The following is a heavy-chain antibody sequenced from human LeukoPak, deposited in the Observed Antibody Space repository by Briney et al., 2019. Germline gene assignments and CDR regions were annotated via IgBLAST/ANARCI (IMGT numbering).Heavy chain of an antibody. CDR1: GGSFSGYY. D-gene: IGHD4-17*01. CDR2: INHSGST. Sequence: PSETLSLTCAVYGGSFSGYYWSWIRQPPGKGLEWIGEINHSGSTNYNPSLKSRVTISVDTSKNQFSLKLSSVTAADTAVYYCAREVYRLGLQEDYGGNSGVLGLDYWGQGTLVTVSS. CDR3: AREVYRLGLQEDYGGNSGVLGLDY. J-gene: IGHJ4*02. V-gene: IGHV4-34*01.